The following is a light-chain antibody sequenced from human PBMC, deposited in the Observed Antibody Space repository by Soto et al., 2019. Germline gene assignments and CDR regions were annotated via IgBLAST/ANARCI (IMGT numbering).Light chain of an antibody. CDR3: QQRSNWPRLT. V-gene: IGKV3-11*01. J-gene: IGKJ4*01. CDR2: DAS. CDR1: QRLSSY. Sequence: EIGLTQSPATLSLSPGERATLAGMASQRLSSYLAWYQQKPGQAPRLLIYDASNRATGIPARFSGSGSGTDFTLTISSLEPEDFAVYYCQQRSNWPRLTFGGGTKVDI.